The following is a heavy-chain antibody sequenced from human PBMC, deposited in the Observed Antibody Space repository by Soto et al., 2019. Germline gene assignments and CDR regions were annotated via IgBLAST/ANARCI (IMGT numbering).Heavy chain of an antibody. CDR1: GFTFSSYA. V-gene: IGHV3-30-3*01. CDR3: ARDPPGSEFEAVGGFDY. J-gene: IGHJ4*02. Sequence: QVQLVESGGGVVQPGRSLRLSCAASGFTFSSYAMHWVRQAPGKGLEWVAVISYDGSNKYYADSVKGRFTISRDNSKNTLYLQMNSLRAEDTAVYYCARDPPGSEFEAVGGFDYWGQGTLVTVSS. D-gene: IGHD3-10*01. CDR2: ISYDGSNK.